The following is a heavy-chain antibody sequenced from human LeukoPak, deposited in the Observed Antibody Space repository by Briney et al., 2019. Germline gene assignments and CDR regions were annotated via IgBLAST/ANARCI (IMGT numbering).Heavy chain of an antibody. D-gene: IGHD3-9*01. Sequence: GGSLRLSCAASGFTVSSNYMSWVRQATGEGVEWVSVIYSGGSTYYADSVKGRFTIYRDNSKNTLYLQMNSPRAEDTAVYYCARHYDWAFDYWGQRTLVTVSS. J-gene: IGHJ4*02. V-gene: IGHV3-66*04. CDR3: ARHYDWAFDY. CDR1: GFTVSSNY. CDR2: IYSGGST.